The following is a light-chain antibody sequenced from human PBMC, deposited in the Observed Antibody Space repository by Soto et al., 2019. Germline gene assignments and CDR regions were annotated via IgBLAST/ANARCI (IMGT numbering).Light chain of an antibody. CDR1: QGISSY. Sequence: DIQLTQSPSSLSASVGDRVTITCRASQGISSYLNCYQQKPRKATKLLIYAASFLKGGVSSRFSGSGSGTDFTLTISRLQAEDFATYYCQLYCYYRTFGQGTKVDIK. CDR2: AAS. CDR3: QLYCYYRT. V-gene: IGKV1-39*01. J-gene: IGKJ1*01.